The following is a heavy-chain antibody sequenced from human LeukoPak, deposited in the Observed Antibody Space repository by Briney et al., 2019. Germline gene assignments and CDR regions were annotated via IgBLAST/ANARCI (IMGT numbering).Heavy chain of an antibody. Sequence: SETLSLTCTVSGGSISSSSYYWGWIRQPPGKGLEWIGSIYYSGSTYYNPSLKSRVTISVDTSKNQFSLKLSSVTAADTAVYYCARVKAGTFDYWGQGTLVTVSS. CDR2: IYYSGST. V-gene: IGHV4-39*07. CDR3: ARVKAGTFDY. CDR1: GGSISSSSYY. J-gene: IGHJ4*02. D-gene: IGHD6-19*01.